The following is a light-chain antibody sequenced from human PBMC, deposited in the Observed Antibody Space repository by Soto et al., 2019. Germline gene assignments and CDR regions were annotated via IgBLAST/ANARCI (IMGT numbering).Light chain of an antibody. CDR2: DTT. CDR3: QSFDSSRIGLL. V-gene: IGLV2-8*01. J-gene: IGLJ2*01. CDR1: SSDVGGYNY. Sequence: QSVLTQPPSASGSPGQSVTISCTGTSSDVGGYNYVSWYQQHPGKAPKLLIYDTTNRPSGVPDRFSGSRSGTSASLAITGLQAEDEADYYCQSFDSSRIGLLFGGGTQLTVL.